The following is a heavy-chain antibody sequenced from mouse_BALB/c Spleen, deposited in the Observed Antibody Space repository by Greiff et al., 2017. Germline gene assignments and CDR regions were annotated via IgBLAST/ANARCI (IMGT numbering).Heavy chain of an antibody. Sequence: VQLKESGAELVKPGASVKLSCTASGFNIKDTYMHWVKQRPEQGLEWIGRIDPANGNTKYDPKFQGKATITADTSSNTAYLQLSSLTSEDTAVYYCARADYGYVFDYWGQGTTLTVSS. CDR1: GFNIKDTY. V-gene: IGHV14-3*02. D-gene: IGHD1-2*01. CDR3: ARADYGYVFDY. J-gene: IGHJ2*01. CDR2: IDPANGNT.